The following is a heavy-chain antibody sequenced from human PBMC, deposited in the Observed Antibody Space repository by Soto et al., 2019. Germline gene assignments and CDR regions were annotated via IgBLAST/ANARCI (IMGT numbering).Heavy chain of an antibody. D-gene: IGHD3-22*01. J-gene: IGHJ4*02. V-gene: IGHV3-33*01. CDR3: ARDYVSRYYDSSGYFDS. Sequence: QVQLVESGGGVVQPGRSLRLSCAASGFSFSGFAMHWVRQAPGKGLEWVAVIWYDESNKYYTDSVKGRFTISRDNSKNTLYLQMNSLRAEDTAVYYCARDYVSRYYDSSGYFDSWGQGTLVTVSS. CDR1: GFSFSGFA. CDR2: IWYDESNK.